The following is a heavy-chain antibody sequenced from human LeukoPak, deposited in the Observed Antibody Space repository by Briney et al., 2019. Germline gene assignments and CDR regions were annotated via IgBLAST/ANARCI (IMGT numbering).Heavy chain of an antibody. CDR2: INPSGGST. D-gene: IGHD2-2*01. Sequence: ASVKVSCKASGYTFTSYYMHWVRQAPGQGLEWMGIINPSGGSTSYAQKFQGRATMTRDTSTSTVYMELSSLRSEDTAVYYCARDRMDCSSTSCYYYYGMDVWGQGTTVTVSS. CDR3: ARDRMDCSSTSCYYYYGMDV. CDR1: GYTFTSYY. J-gene: IGHJ6*02. V-gene: IGHV1-46*01.